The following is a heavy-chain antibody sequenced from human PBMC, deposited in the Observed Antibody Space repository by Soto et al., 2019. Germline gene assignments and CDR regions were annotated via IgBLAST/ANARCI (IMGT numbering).Heavy chain of an antibody. Sequence: VQLVESGGGVVQPGRSLRLSCAASGFTFSDYAMHWVRQAPGKGLEWVAVVSHDGRNTHYADSVKGRFTISRDSSKNTVSLEVTSPRSEDTAVYYWAKGGRQWLVTSDFNYRGQGALVTVSS. D-gene: IGHD6-19*01. V-gene: IGHV3-30*18. CDR3: AKGGRQWLVTSDFNY. CDR1: GFTFSDYA. CDR2: VSHDGRNT. J-gene: IGHJ4*02.